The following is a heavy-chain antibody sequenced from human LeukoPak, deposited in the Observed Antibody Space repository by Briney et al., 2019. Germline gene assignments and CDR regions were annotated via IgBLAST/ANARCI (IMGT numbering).Heavy chain of an antibody. CDR3: AKDHVTWGNRYFDH. J-gene: IGHJ4*02. CDR1: GFTFSTYG. Sequence: GGSLRLSCAASGFTFSTYGMHWVRQAPGEGLEWVAFIGHDGTKIYYADSVQGRFTISRDNSKNTLYLEMDSLSGEDTALYYCAKDHVTWGNRYFDHWGQGTLGTVSS. D-gene: IGHD3-16*01. V-gene: IGHV3-30*02. CDR2: IGHDGTKI.